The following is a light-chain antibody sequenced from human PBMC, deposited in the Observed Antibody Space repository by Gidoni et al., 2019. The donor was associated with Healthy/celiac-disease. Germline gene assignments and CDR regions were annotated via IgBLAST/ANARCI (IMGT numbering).Light chain of an antibody. CDR2: GAS. V-gene: IGKV3-20*01. CDR1: QSVSSSY. Sequence: EIVLTQSPGTLSLSPGERATLPCRASQSVSSSYVAWYQQKPGQAPMLRIYGASSRATGIPDRFSGSGSGTDFTLTISRLEPEDFAVYYCQQYGSSPLFGQGTKLEIK. J-gene: IGKJ2*01. CDR3: QQYGSSPL.